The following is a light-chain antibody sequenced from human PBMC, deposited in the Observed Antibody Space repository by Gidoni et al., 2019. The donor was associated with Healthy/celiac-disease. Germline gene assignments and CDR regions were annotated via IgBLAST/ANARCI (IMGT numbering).Light chain of an antibody. J-gene: IGKJ1*01. CDR2: GAA. CDR1: QSVSSSY. Sequence: EIVLTQSPGTLSLSPGERATLSCRASQSVSSSYLAWYHQKPGQAPRLLIFGAASRATGSPDRFSGSRSGTDFTLTISRLEPEDFAVYYCQQYGSSPWTFGQGTKVEIK. CDR3: QQYGSSPWT. V-gene: IGKV3-20*01.